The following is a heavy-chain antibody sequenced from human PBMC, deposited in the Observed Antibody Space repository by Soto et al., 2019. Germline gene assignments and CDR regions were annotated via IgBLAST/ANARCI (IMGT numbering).Heavy chain of an antibody. J-gene: IGHJ4*02. CDR1: GFTFSSYW. Sequence: GSLRLSCAASGFTFSSYWMHWVRQAPVKGLVWVSRINSDGSSTSYADSVKGRFTISRDNAKNTLYLQMNSLRAEDTAVYYCARGTDSSSWYRVAGTGEVFRWGQGTLVTVYS. V-gene: IGHV3-74*01. CDR3: ARGTDSSSWYRVAGTGEVFR. CDR2: INSDGSST. D-gene: IGHD6-13*01.